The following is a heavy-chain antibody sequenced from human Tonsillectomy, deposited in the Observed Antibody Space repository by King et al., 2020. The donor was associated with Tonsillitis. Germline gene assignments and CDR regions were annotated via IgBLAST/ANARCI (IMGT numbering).Heavy chain of an antibody. CDR2: IRSQAYGGTT. J-gene: IGHJ6*03. V-gene: IGHV3-49*04. D-gene: IGHD3-10*01. CDR3: SRPFFGSGRYYSEDYMDV. CDR1: GFTFGDYA. Sequence: VQLVESGGGLVQPGRSLRLSCAGSGFTFGDYAMTWVRQAPGKGLEWVGFIRSQAYGGTTEYAASVKGRFTVSRDDSKSIAYLQMNSLKTEDTVVYYCSRPFFGSGRYYSEDYMDVWGQGTTVTVSS.